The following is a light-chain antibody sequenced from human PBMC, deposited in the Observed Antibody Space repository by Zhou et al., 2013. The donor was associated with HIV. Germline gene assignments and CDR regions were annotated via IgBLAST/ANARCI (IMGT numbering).Light chain of an antibody. J-gene: IGKJ3*01. V-gene: IGKV1-33*01. CDR3: QQYDNLPLT. Sequence: DIQMTQSPSSLSASVGDRVIITCQASQDISNYLNWYQQKPGKAPKLLIYDASNLETGVPSRFSGSGSGTDFTFTISSLQPEDIATYYCQQYDNLPLTFGPGTKWISN. CDR1: QDISNY. CDR2: DAS.